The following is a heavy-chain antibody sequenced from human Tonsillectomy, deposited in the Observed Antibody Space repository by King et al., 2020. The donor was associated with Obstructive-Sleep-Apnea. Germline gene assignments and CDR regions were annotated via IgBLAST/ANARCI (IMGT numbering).Heavy chain of an antibody. CDR1: GYTFTSYA. CDR2: INAGNGNT. CDR3: ATIAAAGIFDY. V-gene: IGHV1-3*01. D-gene: IGHD6-13*01. J-gene: IGHJ4*02. Sequence: QLVQSGAEVKKPGASVNVSCKASGYTFTSYAMHWVRQAPGQRLEWMGWINAGNGNTKYSQKFQGRVTITRDTSASTAYMELSSLRSEDTAVYYCATIAAAGIFDYWGQGTLVTVSS.